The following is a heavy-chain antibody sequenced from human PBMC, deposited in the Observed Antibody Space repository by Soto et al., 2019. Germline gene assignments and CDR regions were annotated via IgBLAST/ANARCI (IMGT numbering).Heavy chain of an antibody. D-gene: IGHD1-1*01. Sequence: EVQLVESGGGLVQPGRSLRLSCSASGFTFDNCAMHWVRQAPGKGLEWVSGISWDSTTVGYADSVKGRFTISRDDAKNSLYLQMNSLRREDTALYYCVQGRYPTMATPLDHWGQGTLVTVCS. J-gene: IGHJ5*02. CDR3: VQGRYPTMATPLDH. V-gene: IGHV3-9*01. CDR2: ISWDSTTV. CDR1: GFTFDNCA.